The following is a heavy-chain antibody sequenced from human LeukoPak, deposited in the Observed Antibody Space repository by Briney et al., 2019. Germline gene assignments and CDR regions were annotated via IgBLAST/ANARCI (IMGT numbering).Heavy chain of an antibody. V-gene: IGHV4-30-2*01. CDR1: GGSISSGGYY. D-gene: IGHD1-1*01. CDR2: IYHSGST. J-gene: IGHJ4*02. Sequence: NPSQTLSLTCTVSGGSISSGGYYWSWIRQPPGKGLEWIGYIYHSGSTYYNPSLKSRVTISVDRSKNQFSLKLSSVTAADTAVYYCASGYIFDYWGQGTLVTVSS. CDR3: ASGYIFDY.